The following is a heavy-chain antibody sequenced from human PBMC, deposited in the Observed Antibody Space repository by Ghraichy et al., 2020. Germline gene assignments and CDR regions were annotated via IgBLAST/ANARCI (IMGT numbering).Heavy chain of an antibody. J-gene: IGHJ4*02. CDR1: GGSISSYY. V-gene: IGHV4-59*01. CDR2: IYYSGST. Sequence: SETLSLTCTVSGGSISSYYWSWIRQPPGKGLEWIGYIYYSGSTNYNPSLKSRVTISVDTSKNQFSLKLSSVTAADTAVYYCARSTFGELSWGQGTLVTVSS. D-gene: IGHD3-10*01. CDR3: ARSTFGELS.